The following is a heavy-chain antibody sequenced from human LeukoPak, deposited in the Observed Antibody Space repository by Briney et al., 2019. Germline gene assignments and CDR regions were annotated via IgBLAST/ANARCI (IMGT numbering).Heavy chain of an antibody. V-gene: IGHV4-39*01. CDR1: GGSISSSSYF. CDR3: ARHNGAAAGPVY. CDR2: IYYSGST. D-gene: IGHD6-13*01. Sequence: SETLSLTCTVSGGSISSSSYFWGLVRQPPGRGLEWIGSIYYSGSTYYNPSLKSRVTISIDTSKNQFSLTLSSVTAADTAVYYCARHNGAAAGPVYWGQGTLVTVSS. J-gene: IGHJ4*02.